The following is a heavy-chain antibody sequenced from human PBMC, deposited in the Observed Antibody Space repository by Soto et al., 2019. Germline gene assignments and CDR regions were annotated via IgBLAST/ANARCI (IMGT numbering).Heavy chain of an antibody. CDR1: GFTFSNYA. D-gene: IGHD2-8*01. Sequence: PGGSLRLSCAASGFTFSNYAMNWVRQAPGKGLEWVSSIVTSGSSTYYADSVKGRFTISRDNSKNTLYLQMNSLGAEDTAVYYCARDLPPFCSNGICFADYWGQGTLVTVSS. V-gene: IGHV3-23*01. CDR2: IVTSGSST. CDR3: ARDLPPFCSNGICFADY. J-gene: IGHJ4*02.